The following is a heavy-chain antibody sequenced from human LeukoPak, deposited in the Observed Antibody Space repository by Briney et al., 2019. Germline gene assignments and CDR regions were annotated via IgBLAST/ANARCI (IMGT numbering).Heavy chain of an antibody. J-gene: IGHJ4*02. CDR3: ARNVPGSYPDY. CDR1: GFTFSSYW. D-gene: IGHD3-10*01. V-gene: IGHV3-7*01. CDR2: IKQDGSEK. Sequence: GGSLRLSCAASGFTFSSYWMSWVCQAPGKGLEWVANIKQDGSEKYYVDSVKGRFTISRDNAKNSLYLQMNSLRAEDTAVYYCARNVPGSYPDYWGQGTLVTVSS.